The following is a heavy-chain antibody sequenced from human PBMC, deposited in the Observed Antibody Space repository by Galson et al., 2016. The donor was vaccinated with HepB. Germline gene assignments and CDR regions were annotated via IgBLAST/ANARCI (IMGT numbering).Heavy chain of an antibody. CDR3: ARMRYSTTWYFDY. D-gene: IGHD6-13*01. J-gene: IGHJ4*02. CDR1: GGTFNKYA. Sequence: SVKVSCKASGGTFNKYAISWVRQAPGQGLEWMGGITNFGTANYAQRFQGRVTITADEYTSTVYMELISLRSEDTAVYYCARMRYSTTWYFDYWGQGTLVTVFS. V-gene: IGHV1-69*13. CDR2: ITNFGTA.